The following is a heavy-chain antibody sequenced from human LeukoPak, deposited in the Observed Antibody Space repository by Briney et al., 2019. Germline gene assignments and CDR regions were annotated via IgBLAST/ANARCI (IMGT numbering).Heavy chain of an antibody. J-gene: IGHJ6*03. D-gene: IGHD6-6*01. CDR1: GGSFSGYY. Sequence: PSETLSLTCAVYGGSFSGYYWSWIRQPPGKGLEWIGEINHSGSTNYNPSLKSRVTISVDTSKNQFSLKLRSVTAADTAVYYCARGYSSSSSSLYYYYMDVWGRGATVTVSS. V-gene: IGHV4-34*01. CDR3: ARGYSSSSSSLYYYYMDV. CDR2: INHSGST.